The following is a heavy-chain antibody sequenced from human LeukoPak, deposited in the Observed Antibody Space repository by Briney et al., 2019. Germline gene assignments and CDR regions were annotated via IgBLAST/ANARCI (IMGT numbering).Heavy chain of an antibody. Sequence: EASAKVSCKASGYTFTGYYMHWVRQAPGQGLEWMGWINPNSGGTNYAQKFQGRVTMTRDTSISTAYMELSRLRSDDTAVYYCAREAGTSCFDCWGQGTLVTVSS. CDR1: GYTFTGYY. CDR3: AREAGTSCFDC. D-gene: IGHD2-2*01. J-gene: IGHJ5*01. CDR2: INPNSGGT. V-gene: IGHV1-2*02.